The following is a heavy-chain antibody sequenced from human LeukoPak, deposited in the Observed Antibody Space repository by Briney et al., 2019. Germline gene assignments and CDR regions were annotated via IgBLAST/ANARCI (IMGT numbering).Heavy chain of an antibody. CDR3: AKDLSTAAKYYFDY. D-gene: IGHD2/OR15-2a*01. J-gene: IGHJ4*02. CDR2: IYSGGST. CDR1: GFTVSSNY. Sequence: GGSLRLSCAASGFTVSSNYMSWVRQAPGKGLEWVSVIYSGGSTYYADSVKGRFTISRDNSKNTLYLQMNSLRAEDTALYYCAKDLSTAAKYYFDYWGQGTLVTVSS. V-gene: IGHV3-53*01.